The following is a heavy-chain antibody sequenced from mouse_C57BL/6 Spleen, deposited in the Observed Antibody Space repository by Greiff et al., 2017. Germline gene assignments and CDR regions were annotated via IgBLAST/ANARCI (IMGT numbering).Heavy chain of an antibody. Sequence: QVQLQQPGAELVKPGASVKLSCKASGYTFTSYWMQWVKQRPGQGLEWIGEIDPSDSYTNYHQKFKGKATLTVDTSSSTAYMQLSSLTSEDSAVYYCARYLYGNYVGRYFDVWGTGTTVTVSS. D-gene: IGHD2-1*01. CDR3: ARYLYGNYVGRYFDV. CDR2: IDPSDSYT. V-gene: IGHV1-50*01. J-gene: IGHJ1*03. CDR1: GYTFTSYW.